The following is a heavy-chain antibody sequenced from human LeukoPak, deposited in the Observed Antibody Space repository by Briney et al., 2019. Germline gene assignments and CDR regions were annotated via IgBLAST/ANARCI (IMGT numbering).Heavy chain of an antibody. D-gene: IGHD4-17*01. CDR2: ISWNSGSI. Sequence: GRSLRLSCAASGFTFDDYAMHWVRQAPGNGLEWVSGISWNSGSIGYADSVKGRFTISRDNAKNSLYLQMNSLRAEDTALYYCAKRARGYGDYSLDYWGQGTLVTVSS. V-gene: IGHV3-9*01. J-gene: IGHJ4*02. CDR1: GFTFDDYA. CDR3: AKRARGYGDYSLDY.